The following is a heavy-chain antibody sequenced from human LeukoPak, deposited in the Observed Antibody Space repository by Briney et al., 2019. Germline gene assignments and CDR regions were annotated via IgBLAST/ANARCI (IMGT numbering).Heavy chain of an antibody. Sequence: PSETLSLTCTVSGGSIRTFYWSWIRQPPGKGLEWIGFVYHRGITNYNPSLKSRVTISVDTSKNQFSLKLSSVTAADTAVYYCTGDYGDYEGAMDVWGQGTTVTVSS. CDR2: VYHRGIT. V-gene: IGHV4-59*08. D-gene: IGHD4-17*01. CDR3: TGDYGDYEGAMDV. CDR1: GGSIRTFY. J-gene: IGHJ6*02.